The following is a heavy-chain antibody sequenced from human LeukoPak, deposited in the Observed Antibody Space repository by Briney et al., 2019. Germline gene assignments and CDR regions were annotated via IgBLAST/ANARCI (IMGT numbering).Heavy chain of an antibody. CDR1: GGSFSGYY. V-gene: IGHV4-59*01. CDR3: ARVQTYYDILTGYSKVDAFDI. J-gene: IGHJ3*02. Sequence: SETLSLTCAVYGGSFSGYYWSWIRQPPGKGLEWIGYIYYSGSTNYNPSLKSRVTISVDTSKNQFSLKLSSVTAADTAVYYCARVQTYYDILTGYSKVDAFDIWGQGTMVTVSS. D-gene: IGHD3-9*01. CDR2: IYYSGST.